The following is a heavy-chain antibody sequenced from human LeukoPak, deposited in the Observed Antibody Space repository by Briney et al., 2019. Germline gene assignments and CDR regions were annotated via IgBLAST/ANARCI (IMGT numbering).Heavy chain of an antibody. CDR3: ARDLNYYGSGVADY. D-gene: IGHD3-10*01. CDR2: ISTYNGNT. V-gene: IGHV1-18*01. J-gene: IGHJ4*02. Sequence: ASVKVSCKASGYTFTTYGLTWVRQAPGQGLEWMRWISTYNGNTHYAQKLQGLVTMTTDTSTTTAYLELRSLRSDDTAVYYCARDLNYYGSGVADYWGQGTLVTVSS. CDR1: GYTFTTYG.